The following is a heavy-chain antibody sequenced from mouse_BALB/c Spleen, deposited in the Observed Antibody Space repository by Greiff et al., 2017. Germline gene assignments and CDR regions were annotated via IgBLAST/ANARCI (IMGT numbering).Heavy chain of an antibody. CDR2: INPSNGRT. V-gene: IGHV1S81*02. Sequence: QVQLQQPGAELVKPGASVKLSCKASGYTFTSYWMHWVKQRPGPGLEWIGEINPSNGRTNYNEKFKSKATLTVDKSSSTAYMQLSSLTSEDSAVYYCARWGLRPNYYAMDYWGQGTSVTVSS. D-gene: IGHD2-4*01. J-gene: IGHJ4*01. CDR1: GYTFTSYW. CDR3: ARWGLRPNYYAMDY.